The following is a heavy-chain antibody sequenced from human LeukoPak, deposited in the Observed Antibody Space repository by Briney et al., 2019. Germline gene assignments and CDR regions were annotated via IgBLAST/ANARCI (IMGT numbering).Heavy chain of an antibody. J-gene: IGHJ4*02. D-gene: IGHD6-19*01. CDR3: ARGPGWGAVAGPSFDY. Sequence: RGSLRLSCAASGFTFSSYAMHWVRQAPGKGLEWVAVISYDGSNKYYADSVKGRFTISRDNSKNTLYLQMNSLRAEDTAVYYCARGPGWGAVAGPSFDYWGQGTLVTVSS. CDR1: GFTFSSYA. V-gene: IGHV3-30*04. CDR2: ISYDGSNK.